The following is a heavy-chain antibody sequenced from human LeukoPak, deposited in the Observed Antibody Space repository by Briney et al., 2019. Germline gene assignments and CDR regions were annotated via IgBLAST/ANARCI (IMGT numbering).Heavy chain of an antibody. CDR2: INSDGSST. CDR3: AKDGYSGYDWSFLDYYYYGMDV. V-gene: IGHV3-74*01. Sequence: HAGGSLRLSCAASGFTFSSYWMHWVRQAPGKGLVWVSRINSDGSSTSYADSVKGRFTVSRDNAKNSLYLQMDNLTVEDTAVYYCAKDGYSGYDWSFLDYYYYGMDVWGQGTTVTVSS. D-gene: IGHD5-12*01. J-gene: IGHJ6*02. CDR1: GFTFSSYW.